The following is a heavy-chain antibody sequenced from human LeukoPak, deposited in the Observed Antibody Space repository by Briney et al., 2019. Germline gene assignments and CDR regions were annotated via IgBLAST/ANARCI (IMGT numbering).Heavy chain of an antibody. J-gene: IGHJ5*02. V-gene: IGHV1-8*01. CDR2: MNPNSGNT. D-gene: IGHD2-2*01. Sequence: ASVKVSCKASGYTFTSYDINWVRQATGQGLEWMGWMNPNSGNTGYAQKFQGRVTMTRNTSISTAYMELSSLRSEDTAVYYCARVCRCSSTSCRLPTVCFDPWGQGTLVTVSS. CDR3: ARVCRCSSTSCRLPTVCFDP. CDR1: GYTFTSYD.